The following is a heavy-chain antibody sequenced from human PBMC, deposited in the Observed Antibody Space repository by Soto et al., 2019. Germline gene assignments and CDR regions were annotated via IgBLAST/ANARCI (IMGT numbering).Heavy chain of an antibody. V-gene: IGHV3-74*01. CDR1: GFPISSFR. D-gene: IGHD3-10*01. CDR2: INGDGSST. CDR3: AKGGDYGSVHY. Sequence: EVQLVESGGGLVQPGGSLRLSCVASGFPISSFRMYWVRQAPGKGLVWVSHINGDGSSTTYADSVKGRFTISRDNAKNTLYLQMSSLRAEDTAIYYCAKGGDYGSVHYWGQGTLVTVSS. J-gene: IGHJ4*02.